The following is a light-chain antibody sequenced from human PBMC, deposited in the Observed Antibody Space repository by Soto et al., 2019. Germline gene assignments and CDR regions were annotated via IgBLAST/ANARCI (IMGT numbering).Light chain of an antibody. CDR2: WAS. Sequence: IVVTQSPDSLAVSLGERATINCKSSQSVFASFNRKTHLAWYQQRPGQPPKLLIYWASTRESGVPDRFSGSGSTTDFTLTINSLQPEDVAFYYCQQYQAIPFTFGPGPKVDIK. V-gene: IGKV4-1*01. J-gene: IGKJ3*01. CDR1: QSVFASFNRKTH. CDR3: QQYQAIPFT.